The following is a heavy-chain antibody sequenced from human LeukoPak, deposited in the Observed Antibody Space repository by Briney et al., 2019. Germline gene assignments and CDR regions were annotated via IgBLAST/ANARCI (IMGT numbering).Heavy chain of an antibody. V-gene: IGHV3-74*01. J-gene: IGHJ3*02. CDR2: INSDGTST. D-gene: IGHD2-15*01. CDR3: ASVGAYCSGGSCYFSNAFDI. Sequence: GGSLRLSCAASGFTFSSYWMHWVRQAPGKGLLWVSRINSDGTSTSYADSVKGRFTISRDNAKNTLYLQMNSLRADDTAVYYCASVGAYCSGGSCYFSNAFDIWGQGTMVTVSS. CDR1: GFTFSSYW.